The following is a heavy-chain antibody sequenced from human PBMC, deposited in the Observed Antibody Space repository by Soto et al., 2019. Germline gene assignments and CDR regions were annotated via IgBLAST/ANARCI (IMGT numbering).Heavy chain of an antibody. V-gene: IGHV1-69*13. J-gene: IGHJ5*02. CDR2: IIPIFGTA. CDR1: GGTFSSYA. D-gene: IGHD6-6*01. Sequence: ASVKVSCKASGGTFSSYAISWVRQAPGQGLEWMGGIIPIFGTANYAQKFQGRVTITADESTSTAYMELSSLRSEDTAVYYCARALPQIPSIAARVDPRYNWFDPWGQGTLVTVSS. CDR3: ARALPQIPSIAARVDPRYNWFDP.